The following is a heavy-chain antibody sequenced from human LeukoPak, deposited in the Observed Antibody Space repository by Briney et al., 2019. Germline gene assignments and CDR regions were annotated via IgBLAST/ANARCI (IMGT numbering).Heavy chain of an antibody. CDR1: GGSISSSSYY. CDR3: AREGPGVYRDHYFDY. CDR2: IYYSGST. Sequence: SEILSLTCTVSGGSISSSSYYWSWIRQPPGKGLEWIGYIYYSGSTNYNPSLKSRVTISVDTSKNQFSLKLSSVTAADTAVYYCAREGPGVYRDHYFDYWGQGTLVTVSS. V-gene: IGHV4-61*01. J-gene: IGHJ4*02. D-gene: IGHD3-16*02.